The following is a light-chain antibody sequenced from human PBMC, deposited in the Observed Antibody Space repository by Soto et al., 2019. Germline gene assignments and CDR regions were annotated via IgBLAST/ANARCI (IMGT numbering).Light chain of an antibody. Sequence: DIQMTQSPSSLSASVGDRVTITCQASQDITNYLNWYQQKPGEAPKLLIYDASNLETGVPSRFSGSGSGTDFTFTISSLQPEDIATYYCLQYDISPVFCPGTKVDIK. J-gene: IGKJ3*01. V-gene: IGKV1-33*01. CDR3: LQYDISPV. CDR2: DAS. CDR1: QDITNY.